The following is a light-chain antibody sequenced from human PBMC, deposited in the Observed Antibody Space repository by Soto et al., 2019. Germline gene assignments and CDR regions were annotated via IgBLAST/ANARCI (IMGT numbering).Light chain of an antibody. Sequence: IQSTQSPSSLSASVGDRATITCRAIQSISSWLAWYQQKPGKAPKLLIYDASSLESGVPSRFSGSGSGTEFTLTITSLQPDDFATYYCQQYNSYPWTFGQGTKVDIK. J-gene: IGKJ1*01. V-gene: IGKV1-5*01. CDR2: DAS. CDR3: QQYNSYPWT. CDR1: QSISSW.